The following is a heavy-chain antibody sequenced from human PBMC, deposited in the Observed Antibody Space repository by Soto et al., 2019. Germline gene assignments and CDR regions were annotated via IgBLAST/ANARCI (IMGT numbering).Heavy chain of an antibody. CDR3: ARCAIYYYYMDV. V-gene: IGHV3-74*01. J-gene: IGHJ6*03. CDR2: MNSDGSST. D-gene: IGHD2-2*01. Sequence: EVQLVESGGGLVQPGGSLRLSCAASGFTFNNYWMHWVRQAPGEGLVWVSRMNSDGSSTNYADSVQGRFTISRDNAKNTLYLQMNSLRAEDTAVYYCARCAIYYYYMDVWGKGTTVTVSS. CDR1: GFTFNNYW.